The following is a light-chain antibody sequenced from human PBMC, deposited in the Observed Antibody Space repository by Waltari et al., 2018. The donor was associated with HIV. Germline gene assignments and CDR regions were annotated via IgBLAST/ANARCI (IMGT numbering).Light chain of an antibody. CDR2: RNH. Sequence: QSVLTQPPSASGTLGQGVTISCFGSSSNIGTNTVNWYQHLPGAAPKLIIFRNHQRPSGVPALFSGSQSGTSAFLTITGLLPGDEATYYCAAWDASLHVVFGGGTQLTVL. V-gene: IGLV1-44*01. J-gene: IGLJ2*01. CDR3: AAWDASLHVV. CDR1: SSNIGTNT.